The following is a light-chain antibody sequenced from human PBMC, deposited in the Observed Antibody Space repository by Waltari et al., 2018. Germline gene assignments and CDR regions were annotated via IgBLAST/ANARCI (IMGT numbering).Light chain of an antibody. CDR3: QQYYSVPFT. CDR1: QSVLFSSNNKNY. V-gene: IGKV4-1*01. J-gene: IGKJ3*01. CDR2: WAS. Sequence: DIVMTQSPDSLAVSLGERATINCKSSQSVLFSSNNKNYLAWYQQKPGQPPQLLIYWASTRASGVPGRFAGSGSGTDFTLTISTLQAEDVAVYYCQQYYSVPFTFGPGTKVDIK.